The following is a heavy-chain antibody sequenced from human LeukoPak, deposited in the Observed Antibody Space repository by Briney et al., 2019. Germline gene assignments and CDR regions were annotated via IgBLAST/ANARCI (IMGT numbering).Heavy chain of an antibody. D-gene: IGHD3-22*01. J-gene: IGHJ6*03. CDR2: IYYSGST. Sequence: SETLSLTCTVSGGSISSYYWSWIRQPPGKGLEWIGYIYYSGSTNYNPSLKSRVTISVDTSKNQFSLKLSSVTAADTAVYYCAKLESSGYYHRGYYYYMDVWGKGTTVTISS. CDR1: GGSISSYY. V-gene: IGHV4-59*01. CDR3: AKLESSGYYHRGYYYYMDV.